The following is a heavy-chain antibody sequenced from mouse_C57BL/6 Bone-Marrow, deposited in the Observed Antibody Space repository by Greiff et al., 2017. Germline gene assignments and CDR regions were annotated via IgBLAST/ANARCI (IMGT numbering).Heavy chain of an antibody. V-gene: IGHV2-2*01. CDR2: IWSGGST. D-gene: IGHD2-1*01. CDR3: ARPFYYGNPFAY. CDR1: GFSLTSYG. J-gene: IGHJ3*01. Sequence: QVQLQQSGPGLVQPSQSLSITCTVSGFSLTSYGVHWVRQSPGKGLEWLGVIWSGGSTDYNAAFISRLSISKDNSKSQVFFKMNSLQADDTAIYYCARPFYYGNPFAYWGQGTLVTVSA.